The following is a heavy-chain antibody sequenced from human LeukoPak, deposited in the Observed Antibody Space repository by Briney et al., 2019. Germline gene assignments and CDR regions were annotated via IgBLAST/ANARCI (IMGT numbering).Heavy chain of an antibody. CDR2: NNPNSGGT. D-gene: IGHD3-22*01. V-gene: IGHV1-2*06. CDR1: GYTFTVYY. J-gene: IGHJ6*03. CDR3: AMGWLLDYYYYMDV. Sequence: SVKVSCKPSGYTFTVYYMHWVPQAPGQGLEWVGRNNPNSGGTNYAQKFQGRVTMTRDTSISTAYMELSRLRSDDTAVYYCAMGWLLDYYYYMDVWGKGTTVTVSS.